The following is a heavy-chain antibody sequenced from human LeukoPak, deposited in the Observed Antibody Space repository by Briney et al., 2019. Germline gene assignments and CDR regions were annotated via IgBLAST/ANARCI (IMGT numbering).Heavy chain of an antibody. J-gene: IGHJ3*02. CDR3: ARSTVTYYYDSSGYGAFDI. D-gene: IGHD3-22*01. CDR2: ISGSGGST. CDR1: GFTFSSYA. V-gene: IGHV3-23*01. Sequence: PGGSLRLSCAASGFTFSSYAMSWVRQAPGKGLEWVSAISGSGGSTYYADSVKGRFTISRDNSKNTLYLQMNSLRAEDTAVYYCARSTVTYYYDSSGYGAFDIWGQGTMVTVSS.